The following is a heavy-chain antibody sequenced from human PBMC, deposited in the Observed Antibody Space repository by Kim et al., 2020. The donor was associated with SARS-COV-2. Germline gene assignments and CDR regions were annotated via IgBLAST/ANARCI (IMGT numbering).Heavy chain of an antibody. CDR2: INPNSGNT. Sequence: ASVKVSCKASGYTFTGYDIQWVRQAAGQGLEWMGLINPNSGNTVYAQKFRGRVTMTTDTFKSTVYMELSSLRPEDTAVYYCARGRGTTVTPLDYWGQGTLVTVSS. CDR3: ARGRGTTVTPLDY. D-gene: IGHD4-17*01. V-gene: IGHV1-8*01. CDR1: GYTFTGYD. J-gene: IGHJ4*02.